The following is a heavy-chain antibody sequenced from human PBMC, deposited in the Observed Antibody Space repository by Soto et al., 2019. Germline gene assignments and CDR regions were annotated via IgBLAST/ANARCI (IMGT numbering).Heavy chain of an antibody. V-gene: IGHV3-33*01. Sequence: QVQLVESGGGVVQPGRSLRLSCAASGFTFSSYGMHWVRQAPGKGLEWVAVIWYDGSNKYYADSVKGRFTISRDNSKNTLYLQMNSLRAEDTAVYYCARDRVVNYYCGMDVWGQGTTVTVSS. CDR2: IWYDGSNK. CDR3: ARDRVVNYYCGMDV. J-gene: IGHJ6*02. D-gene: IGHD2-15*01. CDR1: GFTFSSYG.